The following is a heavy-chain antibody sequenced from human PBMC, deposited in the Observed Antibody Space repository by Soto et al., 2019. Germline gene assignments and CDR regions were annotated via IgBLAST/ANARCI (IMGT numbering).Heavy chain of an antibody. V-gene: IGHV1-69*12. CDR1: GGTFSSYA. J-gene: IGHJ4*02. D-gene: IGHD3-22*01. Sequence: QVQLVQSGAEVKKPGSSVKVSCKASGGTFSSYAISWVRQAPGQGLEWMGGIIPIFGTANYAQKFQGRVTITADESTSTAYMELSSLRSEDTAVYYCARWREDYYESSGYYYDFIYWGQGTLVTVSS. CDR3: ARWREDYYESSGYYYDFIY. CDR2: IIPIFGTA.